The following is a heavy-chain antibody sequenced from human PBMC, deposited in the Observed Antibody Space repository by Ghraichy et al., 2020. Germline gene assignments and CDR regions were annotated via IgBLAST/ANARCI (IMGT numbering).Heavy chain of an antibody. CDR1: GGSISSYY. CDR2: IYYNGNT. D-gene: IGHD1-26*01. CDR3: AIGLNSGHYYYYYYMDV. Sequence: SETLSLTCTVSGGSISSYYWNWIRQPPGRGLEWIGYIYYNGNTNYNPSLKSRVTISKDTSNNQFSLRLSSVTATDTAVYYCAIGLNSGHYYYYYYMDVWGKGTTVTVSS. V-gene: IGHV4-59*01. J-gene: IGHJ6*03.